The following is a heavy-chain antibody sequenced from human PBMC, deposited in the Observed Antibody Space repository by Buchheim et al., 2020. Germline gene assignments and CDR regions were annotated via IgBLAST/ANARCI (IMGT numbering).Heavy chain of an antibody. CDR3: ARDRGVAFDS. V-gene: IGHV3-33*01. CDR1: GFTFSNFA. CDR2: VWFDGSNK. J-gene: IGHJ5*01. D-gene: IGHD1-26*01. Sequence: QVRLVESGGGVVQPGTSLRLSCAASGFTFSNFAMHWVRQAPGKGLEWVAAVWFDGSNKYYSDSVRGRFTVSRDNSENTLSLGMSSLRVNDTAVYYCARDRGVAFDSWGLGTL.